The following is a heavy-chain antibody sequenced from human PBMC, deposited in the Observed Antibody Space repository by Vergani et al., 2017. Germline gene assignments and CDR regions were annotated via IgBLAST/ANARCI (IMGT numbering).Heavy chain of an antibody. D-gene: IGHD3-9*01. CDR3: AISLRYFDWLPCY. Sequence: QVQVVQSGAEVKKSGASVKVSCKTSGYTFSNYYMHWVRQATGQGLEWMGWMNPNSGNTGYAQKFQGRVTITRNTSISTAYMELSSLRSEDTAVYYCAISLRYFDWLPCYWGQGTLVTVSS. CDR1: GYTFSNYY. V-gene: IGHV1-8*01. CDR2: MNPNSGNT. J-gene: IGHJ4*02.